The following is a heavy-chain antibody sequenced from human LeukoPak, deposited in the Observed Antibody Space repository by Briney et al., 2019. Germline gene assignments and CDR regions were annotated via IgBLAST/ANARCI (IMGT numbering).Heavy chain of an antibody. CDR1: GGSFSGYY. CDR3: ARGKWELLRGYSYYFDY. V-gene: IGHV4-34*01. J-gene: IGHJ4*02. CDR2: INHSGST. D-gene: IGHD1-26*01. Sequence: SETLSLTCAVYGGSFSGYYWSWIRQPPGKGLEWIGEINHSGSTNYNPSLKSRVTISVDTPKNQFSLKLSSVTAADTAVYYCARGKWELLRGYSYYFDYWGQGTLVTVSS.